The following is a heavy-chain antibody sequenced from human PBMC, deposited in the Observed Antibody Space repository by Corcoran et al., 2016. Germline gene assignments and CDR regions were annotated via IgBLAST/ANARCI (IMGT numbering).Heavy chain of an antibody. CDR2: IYSGGST. V-gene: IGHV3-53*01. D-gene: IGHD6-19*01. CDR1: GFTVSSNY. Sequence: EVQLVESGGGLIQPGGSLRLSCAASGFTVSSNYMSWVRQAPGKGLEWVSVIYSGGSTYYADSVKGRFTISRDNSKNTLYLQMNSLRAEDTALYYCARGVAGKQWVYYYYGMDVWGQGTTVTVSS. CDR3: ARGVAGKQWVYYYYGMDV. J-gene: IGHJ6*02.